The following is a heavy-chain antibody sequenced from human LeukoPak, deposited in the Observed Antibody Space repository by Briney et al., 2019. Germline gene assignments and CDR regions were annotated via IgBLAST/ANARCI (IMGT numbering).Heavy chain of an antibody. CDR1: VFTLRTYD. V-gene: IGHV3-13*01. Sequence: GGSLRLSCAASVFTLRTYDMHCVRQGPGEGLGWVAGVGTSRLTFFPESVKGQFTISRENARNSVYLQMNSRRAGDTAVYYWVKSFYGDRPYWVQGTVVTVCS. CDR2: VGTSRLT. J-gene: IGHJ4*02. D-gene: IGHD4-17*01. CDR3: VKSFYGDRPY.